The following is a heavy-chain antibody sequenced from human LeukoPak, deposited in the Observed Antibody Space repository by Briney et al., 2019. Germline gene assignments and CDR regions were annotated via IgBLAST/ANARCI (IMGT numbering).Heavy chain of an antibody. J-gene: IGHJ4*02. CDR2: IIPIFGTA. CDR1: GGTFSSYA. V-gene: IGHV1-69*05. D-gene: IGHD3-16*01. CDR3: ERDFRATFGGVMASAFDY. Sequence: SVKVSCKASGGTFSSYAISWVRQAPGQGLEWMGGIIPIFGTANYAQKLQGRVTMTTDTSTSTAYMELRSLRSEDTAVYYCERDFRATFGGVMASAFDYWGQGTLVTVSP.